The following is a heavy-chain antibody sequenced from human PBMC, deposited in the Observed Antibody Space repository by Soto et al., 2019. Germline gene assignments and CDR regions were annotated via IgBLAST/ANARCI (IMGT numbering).Heavy chain of an antibody. CDR2: IIPIFGTA. CDR3: VRGHIVVVPAAMPGTPNYYYYCMDV. J-gene: IGHJ6*02. Sequence: QVQLVQSGAEVKKPGSSVKVSCKASGGTFSSYAISWVRQAPGQGLEWMGGIIPIFGTANYAQKFQGRVTLTADESTSTVYMGLSSLRSEDTAVYYCVRGHIVVVPAAMPGTPNYYYYCMDVWGQGTTVTVSS. V-gene: IGHV1-69*01. CDR1: GGTFSSYA. D-gene: IGHD2-2*01.